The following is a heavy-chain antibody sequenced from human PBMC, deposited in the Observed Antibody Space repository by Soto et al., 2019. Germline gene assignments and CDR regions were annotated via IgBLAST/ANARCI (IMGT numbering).Heavy chain of an antibody. CDR3: ARGGLWFGELLFAFDI. D-gene: IGHD3-10*01. Sequence: QVLLVESGGGVVQPGRSLRLSCAASGFTFSSYAMHWVRQAPGKGLEWVAVISYDGSNKYYADSVKGRFTISRDNSKNTLYLQMNSLRAEDTAVYYCARGGLWFGELLFAFDIWGQGTMVTVSS. V-gene: IGHV3-30-3*01. CDR1: GFTFSSYA. J-gene: IGHJ3*02. CDR2: ISYDGSNK.